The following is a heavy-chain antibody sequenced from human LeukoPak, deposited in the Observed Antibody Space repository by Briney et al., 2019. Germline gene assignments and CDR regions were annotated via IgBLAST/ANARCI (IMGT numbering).Heavy chain of an antibody. J-gene: IGHJ4*02. CDR2: INHSGST. V-gene: IGHV4-38-2*02. CDR1: GYSISSGYY. CDR3: ARDLMYGDYTPHDY. D-gene: IGHD4-17*01. Sequence: PSETLSLTCAVSGYSISSGYYWGWIRQPPGKGLEWIGSINHSGSTYYNPSLKSRVTISVDTSKNQFSLKLSSGTAADTAVYYCARDLMYGDYTPHDYWGQGTLVTVSS.